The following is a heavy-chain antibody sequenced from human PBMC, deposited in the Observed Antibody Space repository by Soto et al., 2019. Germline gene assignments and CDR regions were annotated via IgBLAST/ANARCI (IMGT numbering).Heavy chain of an antibody. D-gene: IGHD5-12*01. J-gene: IGHJ6*01. Sequence: SVKVSCKASGGTFSIYAISWVLQAPGQGLEWMGGIIPIFGTANYAQKFQGRVTITADESTSTAYMELSSLRSEDTAVYYCAGENSGSTQGGSYYYYGMDVWGQGTTVTVS. V-gene: IGHV1-69*13. CDR1: GGTFSIYA. CDR2: IIPIFGTA. CDR3: AGENSGSTQGGSYYYYGMDV.